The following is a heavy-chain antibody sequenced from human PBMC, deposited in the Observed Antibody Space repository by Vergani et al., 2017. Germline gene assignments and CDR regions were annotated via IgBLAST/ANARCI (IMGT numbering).Heavy chain of an antibody. CDR1: GFTFSNYG. D-gene: IGHD2-2*02. CDR2: IRYDGSNT. V-gene: IGHV3-30*02. CDR3: ARDFNQLLYRGSYFDY. J-gene: IGHJ4*02. Sequence: QVQLVESGGGVVQPGGSLRLSCGASGFTFSNYGMHWVRQAPGKGLEWVTFIRYDGSNTYYADSVKGRFTISRDNSKNTLFLQMNSLRAEDTAVYYCARDFNQLLYRGSYFDYWGQGTLVTVSS.